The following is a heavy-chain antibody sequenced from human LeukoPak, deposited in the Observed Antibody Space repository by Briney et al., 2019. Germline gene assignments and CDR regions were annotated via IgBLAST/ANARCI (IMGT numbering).Heavy chain of an antibody. D-gene: IGHD1-7*01. Sequence: PGGSLRLSCAASGFTFSSYSMNWVRQAPGKGLEWVSSISSRSGYIYYADSVKGRFTISRDNAKNSLYLQMNSLRAEDTGVYYCARRTGTTDKTGFDPWGQGTLVTVSS. CDR3: ARRTGTTDKTGFDP. CDR1: GFTFSSYS. J-gene: IGHJ5*02. CDR2: ISSRSGYI. V-gene: IGHV3-21*01.